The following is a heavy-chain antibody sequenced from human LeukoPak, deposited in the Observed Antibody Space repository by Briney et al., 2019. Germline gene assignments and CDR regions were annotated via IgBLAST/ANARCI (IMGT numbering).Heavy chain of an antibody. J-gene: IGHJ5*02. Sequence: ASVEVSCKASGYTFTGYYMHWVRQAPGQGLEWMGWINPNSGGTNYAQKFQGRVTMTRDTSISTAYMELSRLRSDDTAVYYCARPLGDLYSGYDSNWFDPWGQGTLVTVSS. CDR1: GYTFTGYY. V-gene: IGHV1-2*02. CDR2: INPNSGGT. CDR3: ARPLGDLYSGYDSNWFDP. D-gene: IGHD5-12*01.